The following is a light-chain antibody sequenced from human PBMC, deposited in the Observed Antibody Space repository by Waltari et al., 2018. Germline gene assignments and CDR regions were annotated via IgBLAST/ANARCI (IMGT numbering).Light chain of an antibody. V-gene: IGKV3-15*01. CDR2: GAS. Sequence: EIVMTQSPATLSVSPGERATLSCRASQSVGNNLAWFQQKPGQAPRLLIYGASTRATGIPARFSVSGSGTEFTLTVSSLHSEDFAVYYCQQYNNWPPLTFGGGTKVEIK. CDR1: QSVGNN. J-gene: IGKJ4*01. CDR3: QQYNNWPPLT.